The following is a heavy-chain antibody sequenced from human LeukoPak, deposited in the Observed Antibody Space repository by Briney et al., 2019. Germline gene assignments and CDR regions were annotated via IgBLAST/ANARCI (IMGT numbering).Heavy chain of an antibody. J-gene: IGHJ5*02. V-gene: IGHV4-59*01. D-gene: IGHD5-12*01. CDR3: AGGYSGYDDNWLDP. Sequence: SETLSLTCTVSGGSISSYYWSWIRQPPGKGLEWIGYIYYSGSTNYNPSLKSRVTISVDTSKNQFSLKLSSVTAADTAVYYCAGGYSGYDDNWLDPWGQGTLVTVSS. CDR2: IYYSGST. CDR1: GGSISSYY.